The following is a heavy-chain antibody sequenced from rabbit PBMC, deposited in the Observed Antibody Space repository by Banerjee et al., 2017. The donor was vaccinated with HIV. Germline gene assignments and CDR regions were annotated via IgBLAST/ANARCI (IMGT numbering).Heavy chain of an antibody. Sequence: QEQLEESGGGLVQPEGSLALTCKASGFTISSGYMCWVRQAPGKGLEWIACIDISGGYTYYASWAKGRFTISKPSSTTVTLLMTSLTAADTATYFCARDSISYCGLNFWGPGTLVTVS. CDR3: ARDSISYCGLNF. V-gene: IGHV1S45*01. CDR1: GFTISSGY. CDR2: IDISGGYT. J-gene: IGHJ4*01. D-gene: IGHD8-1*01.